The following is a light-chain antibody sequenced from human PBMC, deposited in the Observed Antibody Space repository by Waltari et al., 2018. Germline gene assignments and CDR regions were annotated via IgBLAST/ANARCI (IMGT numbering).Light chain of an antibody. J-gene: IGKJ2*01. Sequence: PGERATPPCRASQSVSITYLAWYQQKPGQAPRLLIFGASSRATGMPDRFSGSGSGTDFILTISRLEPEDFAVYYCQQYDSSSYTFGQGTRLEIK. CDR3: QQYDSSSYT. V-gene: IGKV3-20*01. CDR2: GAS. CDR1: QSVSITY.